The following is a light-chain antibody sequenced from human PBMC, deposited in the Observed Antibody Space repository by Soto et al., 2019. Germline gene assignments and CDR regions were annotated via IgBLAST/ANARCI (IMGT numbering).Light chain of an antibody. V-gene: IGLV2-8*01. CDR2: EVS. CDR3: SSYAGSNNLVV. Sequence: QSALTQPPSASGSPGQSVTIYCTGTSSDVGGYNYVSWYQQHPGKAPKLMISEVSKRPSGVPDRFSGSKSGNTASLTVSGLQAEDEADYYCSSYAGSNNLVVFGGGTKVTVL. CDR1: SSDVGGYNY. J-gene: IGLJ2*01.